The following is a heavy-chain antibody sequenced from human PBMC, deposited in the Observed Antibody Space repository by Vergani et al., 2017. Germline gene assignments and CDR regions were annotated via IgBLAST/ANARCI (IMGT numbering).Heavy chain of an antibody. J-gene: IGHJ4*02. V-gene: IGHV3-23*01. CDR1: GFTFSNYA. CDR3: ATEIDDILTAYYPSHFDF. Sequence: EVQLLESGGGLVQPGGSLRLSCEASGFTFSNYAMSWVRQAPGKGLEWVSGIDGSGSSKYYVDSVKGRFTISRDNSKNTVHLQMNSLRAEDTAAYYCATEIDDILTAYYPSHFDFWGQGTLVTVSS. D-gene: IGHD3-9*01. CDR2: IDGSGSSK.